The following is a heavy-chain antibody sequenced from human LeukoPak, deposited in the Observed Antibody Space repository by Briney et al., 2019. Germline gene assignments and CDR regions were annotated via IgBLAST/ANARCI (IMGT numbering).Heavy chain of an antibody. V-gene: IGHV3-53*01. CDR2: IYKSGST. Sequence: GGSLRLPCAVSGFTVTQTYMSWVRQAPGRGLEWVSIIYKSGSTYYTDSVKGRFTIARDSVNNTLYLQMNSLRGDDTAIYYCARESGGTAWYQDDWGQGTLVTVSS. D-gene: IGHD6-13*01. J-gene: IGHJ4*02. CDR3: ARESGGTAWYQDD. CDR1: GFTVTQTY.